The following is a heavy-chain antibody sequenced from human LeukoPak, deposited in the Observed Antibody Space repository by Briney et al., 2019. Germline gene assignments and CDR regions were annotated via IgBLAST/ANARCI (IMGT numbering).Heavy chain of an antibody. V-gene: IGHV1-24*01. Sequence: ASVKVSCKVSGYTLTELSIYWVRQAPGKGREWMGGFDPEDGETIYAQKFQGRVTVTEDTSKDTAYMELSSLRSEDTAVYYCATTSPYIYDDYDNSGCPSWGQGTLVTVSS. CDR3: ATTSPYIYDDYDNSGCPS. CDR1: GYTLTELS. J-gene: IGHJ4*02. D-gene: IGHD3-22*01. CDR2: FDPEDGET.